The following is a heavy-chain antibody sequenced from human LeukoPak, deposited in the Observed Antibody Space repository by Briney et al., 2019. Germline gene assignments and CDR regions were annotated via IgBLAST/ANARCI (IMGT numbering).Heavy chain of an antibody. CDR1: GFTFSSYA. Sequence: GGSLRLSCAASGFTFSSYAMSWVRQAPGKGLEWVSAISGSGGSTYYADSVKGRFTISRDNSKNTLYLQMNSLRAEDTAVYYCAKAAYYYGSGSYYGEHFDYWGQGTLVTVSS. V-gene: IGHV3-23*01. CDR3: AKAAYYYGSGSYYGEHFDY. D-gene: IGHD3-10*01. J-gene: IGHJ4*02. CDR2: ISGSGGST.